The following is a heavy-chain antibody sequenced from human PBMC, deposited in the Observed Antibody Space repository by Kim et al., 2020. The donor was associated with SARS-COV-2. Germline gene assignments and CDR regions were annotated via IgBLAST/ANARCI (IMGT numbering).Heavy chain of an antibody. CDR2: IYYSGST. V-gene: IGHV4-39*07. CDR1: GGSISSSSYY. D-gene: IGHD1-26*01. Sequence: SETPSLTCTVSGGSISSSSYYWGWLRQPPWKGLEWIGSIYYSGSTYYNPSLKSRVTISVDTSKNQFSLKLSSVTAADTAVYYCARSGLLRSYFDYWGQGTLVTVSS. J-gene: IGHJ4*02. CDR3: ARSGLLRSYFDY.